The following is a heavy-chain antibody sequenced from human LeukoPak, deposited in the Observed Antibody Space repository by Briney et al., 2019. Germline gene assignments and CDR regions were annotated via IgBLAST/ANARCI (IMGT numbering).Heavy chain of an antibody. V-gene: IGHV3-48*01. CDR3: VRDDSSGYYAFY. CDR2: INSGGRTI. D-gene: IGHD3-22*01. CDR1: GFTFSDYS. Sequence: GESLRLSCAASGFTFSDYSMNWVRQAPGKGLEWISYINSGGRTINYADSVKGRFTISRDNVKNSLYLQMNSLRAEDTAVYYCVRDDSSGYYAFYWGQGTLVTVSS. J-gene: IGHJ4*02.